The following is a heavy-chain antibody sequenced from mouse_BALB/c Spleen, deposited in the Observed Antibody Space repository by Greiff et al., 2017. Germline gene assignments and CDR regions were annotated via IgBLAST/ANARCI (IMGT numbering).Heavy chain of an antibody. D-gene: IGHD1-1*01. Sequence: DVKLVESGGDLVKPGGSLKLSCAASGFTFSSYGMSWVRQTPDKRLEWVATISSGGSYTYYPDSVKGRFTISRDNAKNTLYLQMSSLKSEDTAMYYCARRTTVARYFDVWGAGTTVTVSS. CDR1: GFTFSSYG. CDR3: ARRTTVARYFDV. CDR2: ISSGGSYT. V-gene: IGHV5-6*02. J-gene: IGHJ1*01.